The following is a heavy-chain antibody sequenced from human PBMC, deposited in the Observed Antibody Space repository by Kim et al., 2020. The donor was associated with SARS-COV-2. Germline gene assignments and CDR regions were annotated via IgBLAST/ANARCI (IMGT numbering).Heavy chain of an antibody. CDR1: GGTFSSYA. CDR3: ARDPGEIGALGVVGGG. D-gene: IGHD1-26*01. V-gene: IGHV1-69*04. Sequence: SVKVSCKASGGTFSSYAISWVRQAPGQGLEWMGRIIPILGIANYAQKFQGRVTITADKSTSTAYMELSSLRSEDTAVYYCARDPGEIGALGVVGGGWGQGTLVTVSS. CDR2: IIPILGIA. J-gene: IGHJ4*02.